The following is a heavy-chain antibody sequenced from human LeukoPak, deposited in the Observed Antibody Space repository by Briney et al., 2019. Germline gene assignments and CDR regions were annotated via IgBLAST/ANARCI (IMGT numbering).Heavy chain of an antibody. CDR2: ISSSSTYI. D-gene: IGHD3-16*01. CDR1: GFTVSSNY. V-gene: IGHV3-21*01. CDR3: ARDGGEGSDEDIWYFDL. Sequence: GGSLRLSCAASGFTVSSNYMSWVRQAPGKGLEWVSAISSSSTYIFYGDSVKGRFTVSRDNAKNSLYLQMNSLRAEDTAVYFCARDGGEGSDEDIWYFDLWGRGTLATVSS. J-gene: IGHJ2*01.